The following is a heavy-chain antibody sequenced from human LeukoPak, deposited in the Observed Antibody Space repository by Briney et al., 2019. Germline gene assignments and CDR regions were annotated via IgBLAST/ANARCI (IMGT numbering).Heavy chain of an antibody. CDR3: ARDGARLDI. J-gene: IGHJ3*02. Sequence: VASVKVSCKASGYTFTNYAINWVRQAPGQGLEWMGWITTDTGNPTYAKGFTGRFVFSLDTSVTTAYLQITSLHAEDTAVYYCARDGARLDIWGQGTMVSVSS. CDR2: ITTDTGNP. V-gene: IGHV7-4-1*02. D-gene: IGHD4/OR15-4a*01. CDR1: GYTFTNYA.